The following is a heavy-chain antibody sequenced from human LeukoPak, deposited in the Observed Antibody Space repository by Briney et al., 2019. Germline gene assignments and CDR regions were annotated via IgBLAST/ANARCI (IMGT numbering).Heavy chain of an antibody. D-gene: IGHD3-10*01. CDR1: GGSISSSSYY. CDR3: ARDLRYYGMDV. V-gene: IGHV4-39*02. J-gene: IGHJ6*02. Sequence: SETLSLTCTVSGGSISSSSYYWGWTRQPPGKGLEWIGSIYYSGSTYYNPSLKSRVTISVDTSKNQFSLKLSSVTAADTAVYYCARDLRYYGMDVWGQGTTVTVSS. CDR2: IYYSGST.